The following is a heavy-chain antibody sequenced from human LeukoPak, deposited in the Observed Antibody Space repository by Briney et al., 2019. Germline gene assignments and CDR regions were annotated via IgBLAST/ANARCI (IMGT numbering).Heavy chain of an antibody. Sequence: GGSLRLSCAASGFTVNNNYMSWVRQAPGKGLEWVSVIYSGGRTYYADSVKGRFTISRDNSKNTLYLQMNSLRAEDTAVYYCAKDFRIGYSAHFDYWGQGALITVSS. CDR1: GFTVNNNY. V-gene: IGHV3-53*01. D-gene: IGHD2-21*01. J-gene: IGHJ4*02. CDR3: AKDFRIGYSAHFDY. CDR2: IYSGGRT.